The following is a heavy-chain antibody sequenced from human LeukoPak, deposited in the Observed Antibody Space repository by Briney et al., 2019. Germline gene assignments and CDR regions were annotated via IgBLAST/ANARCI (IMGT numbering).Heavy chain of an antibody. CDR1: GYTFTSYG. Sequence: GASVKVSCKASGYTFTSYGISWVRQAPGQGLEWMGWISAYNGNTNYAQKLQGRVTMTTDTSTSTAYMELRSLRSDDTAVYYCARDGSRGVISHVFDYWGQGTLVTVSS. CDR3: ARDGSRGVISHVFDY. D-gene: IGHD3-10*01. V-gene: IGHV1-18*01. CDR2: ISAYNGNT. J-gene: IGHJ4*02.